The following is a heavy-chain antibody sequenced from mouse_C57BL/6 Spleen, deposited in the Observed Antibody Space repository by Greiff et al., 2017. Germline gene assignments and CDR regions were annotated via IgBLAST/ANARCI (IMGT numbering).Heavy chain of an antibody. V-gene: IGHV1-69*01. CDR1: GYTFTSYW. Sequence: QVQLQQPGAELVMPGASVKLSCKASGYTFTSYWMHWVKQRPGQGLEWIGEIDPSDSYTNYNQKFKGKSTLTVDKSSSTAYMQLSSLTSEDSAVYYCARRHAYYSNLYAMDYWGQGTSVTVSS. CDR3: ARRHAYYSNLYAMDY. J-gene: IGHJ4*01. D-gene: IGHD2-5*01. CDR2: IDPSDSYT.